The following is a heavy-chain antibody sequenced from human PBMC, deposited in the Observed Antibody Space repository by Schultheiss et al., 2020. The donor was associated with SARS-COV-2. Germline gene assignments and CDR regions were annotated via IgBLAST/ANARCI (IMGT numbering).Heavy chain of an antibody. Sequence: GGSLRLSCAASGFTLSSYAMHWVRQAPGKGLEWVAVISYDGSNKYYADSVKGRFTISRDNSKNTLYLQMNSLRAEDTAVYYCAKAGGYSYGLDAFDIWGQGTMVTVSS. CDR2: ISYDGSNK. V-gene: IGHV3-30*07. CDR3: AKAGGYSYGLDAFDI. CDR1: GFTLSSYA. D-gene: IGHD5-18*01. J-gene: IGHJ3*02.